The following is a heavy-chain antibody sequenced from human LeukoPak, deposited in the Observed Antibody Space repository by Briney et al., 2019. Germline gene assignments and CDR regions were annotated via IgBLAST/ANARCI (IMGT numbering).Heavy chain of an antibody. CDR3: ARAGLVVVPAAMRDYYMYV. CDR1: GYTFTGYY. D-gene: IGHD2-2*01. V-gene: IGHV1-2*02. Sequence: AASVKVSCKASGYTFTGYYMHWVRQAPGQGLEWMGWINPNSGGTNYAQKFQGRVTMTRDTSISTAYMELSRLRSDDTAVYYCARAGLVVVPAAMRDYYMYVWGKGTTVTVSS. J-gene: IGHJ6*03. CDR2: INPNSGGT.